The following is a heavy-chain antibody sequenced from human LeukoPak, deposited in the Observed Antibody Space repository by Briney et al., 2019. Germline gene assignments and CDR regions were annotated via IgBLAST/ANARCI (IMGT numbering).Heavy chain of an antibody. Sequence: SQTLSLTCTVSGGSISSGDYYWSWIRQPPGKGLEWIGYIYYSGSTYYNPSLKSRVTISVDTSKNQFSMKLSSVTAADTAAYYCARAQVYYDSSGYYPDYWGQGTLVTVSS. CDR1: GGSISSGDYY. J-gene: IGHJ4*02. V-gene: IGHV4-30-4*01. CDR3: ARAQVYYDSSGYYPDY. CDR2: IYYSGST. D-gene: IGHD3-22*01.